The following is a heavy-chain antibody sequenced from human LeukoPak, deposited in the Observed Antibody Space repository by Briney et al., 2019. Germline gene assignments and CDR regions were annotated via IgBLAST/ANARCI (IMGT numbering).Heavy chain of an antibody. CDR1: GGSISSGSYY. CDR2: IYTSGST. Sequence: PSQTLSLTCTVSGGSISSGSYYWSWIRQPVGKGLEWIGRIYTSGSTNYNPSLKSRVTISVDTSKNQFSLKLSSVTAADTAVYYCARGGRGNLSFDYWGQGTLVTVSS. V-gene: IGHV4-61*02. J-gene: IGHJ4*02. D-gene: IGHD4-23*01. CDR3: ARGGRGNLSFDY.